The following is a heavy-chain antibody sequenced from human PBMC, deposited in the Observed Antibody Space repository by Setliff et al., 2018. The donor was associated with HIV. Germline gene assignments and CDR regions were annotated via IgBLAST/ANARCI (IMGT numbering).Heavy chain of an antibody. CDR1: GYYFNIDY. D-gene: IGHD2-2*01. J-gene: IGHJ5*02. V-gene: IGHV1-46*02. CDR3: ARDFGGYCSSMSCPGLFDP. CDR2: VSPFDDGT. Sequence: ASVKVSCKTFGYYFNIDYMHWVRQAPGQGLEWMAMVSPFDDGTRNTQKFQGRVAMTRDTSTSTVYMELSSLRSEDTAVYYCARDFGGYCSSMSCPGLFDPWGQGTLVTVSS.